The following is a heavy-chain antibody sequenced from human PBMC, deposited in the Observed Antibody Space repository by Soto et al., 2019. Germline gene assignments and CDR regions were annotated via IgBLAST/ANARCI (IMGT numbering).Heavy chain of an antibody. J-gene: IGHJ6*02. Sequence: GESLKISCTGSGYSFTNYWISWVRQLPGKGLEWMGRIDPSDSYTNYSPSFQGHVTISADKSISTAYLQWSSVKASDTAMYYCARVLSGDNPYGMDVWGQGTTVTVSS. V-gene: IGHV5-10-1*01. D-gene: IGHD7-27*01. CDR2: IDPSDSYT. CDR3: ARVLSGDNPYGMDV. CDR1: GYSFTNYW.